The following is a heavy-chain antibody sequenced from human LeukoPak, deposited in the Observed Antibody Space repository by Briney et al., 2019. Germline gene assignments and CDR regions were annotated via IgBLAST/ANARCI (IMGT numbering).Heavy chain of an antibody. CDR2: ISGYNGNT. V-gene: IGHV1-18*01. J-gene: IGHJ4*02. Sequence: GASVKVSCKASGYTFTTYSMSWVRQAPGQGLEWMGWISGYNGNTNYAQKLQGRVSMTIDTSTSTAYMELRSLRSDDTAVYYCARVGTSHKDPFDYWGQGTLVTVSS. CDR1: GYTFTTYS. CDR3: ARVGTSHKDPFDY.